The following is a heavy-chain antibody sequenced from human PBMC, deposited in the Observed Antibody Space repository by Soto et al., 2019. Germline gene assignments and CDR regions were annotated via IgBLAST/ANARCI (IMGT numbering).Heavy chain of an antibody. Sequence: ASVKVSCKASGYTFTNYAMHWVRQAPGQRLEWMGWINAGNGNTKYSQKFKGRVTITRDTSASTAYMELSSLRSEDTAVYYCARGGSLYWCFDLWGRGTLVTVSS. J-gene: IGHJ2*01. D-gene: IGHD1-26*01. CDR3: ARGGSLYWCFDL. CDR2: INAGNGNT. CDR1: GYTFTNYA. V-gene: IGHV1-3*01.